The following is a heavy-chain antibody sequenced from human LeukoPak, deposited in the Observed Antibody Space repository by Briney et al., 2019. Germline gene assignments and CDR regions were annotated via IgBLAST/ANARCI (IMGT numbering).Heavy chain of an antibody. CDR2: ILYNGSK. J-gene: IGHJ5*02. D-gene: IGHD2-15*01. Sequence: GGFLRLSCAASGFTFSSSGMHWVRQAPGKGLEGGAVILYNGSKYYADSVKGRFTISRDNSKNTLYLQMNSLRVEDTAVYYCARAGGYCSGGSCYRGYSWFDPWGQGTLVTVSS. CDR1: GFTFSSSG. V-gene: IGHV3-33*01. CDR3: ARAGGYCSGGSCYRGYSWFDP.